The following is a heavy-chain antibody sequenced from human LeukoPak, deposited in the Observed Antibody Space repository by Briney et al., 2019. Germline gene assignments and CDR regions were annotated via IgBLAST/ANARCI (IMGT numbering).Heavy chain of an antibody. V-gene: IGHV4-39*01. Sequence: PSETLSLTCTVSGGSISSRPYDWGWIRQPPGKGLEYIGSISYSGRTYYNPSLRSRVTISVDTSSNQFSLKLSSVTAADTAVYYCARHLSQGDGTKRGFYYWGQGTLVTVSS. J-gene: IGHJ4*02. CDR3: ARHLSQGDGTKRGFYY. D-gene: IGHD5-24*01. CDR1: GGSISSRPYD. CDR2: ISYSGRT.